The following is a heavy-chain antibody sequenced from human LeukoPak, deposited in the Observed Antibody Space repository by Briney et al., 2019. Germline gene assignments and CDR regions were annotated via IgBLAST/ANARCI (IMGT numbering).Heavy chain of an antibody. CDR3: ARDLVVVVGPTLDY. Sequence: ASVKVSCKASGYXFTRYYIHWVRQAPGQGLEWMGIINSDSGSTTYAQKFQGRVTMTSDTSTSTVHMELRGLRSEDTAVYYCARDLVVVVGPTLDYWGQGTLVTVSS. D-gene: IGHD2-15*01. CDR2: INSDSGST. J-gene: IGHJ4*02. V-gene: IGHV1-46*01. CDR1: GYXFTRYY.